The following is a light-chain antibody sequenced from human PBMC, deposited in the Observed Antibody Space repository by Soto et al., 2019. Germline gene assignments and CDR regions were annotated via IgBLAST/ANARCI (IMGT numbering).Light chain of an antibody. CDR2: GAS. CDR3: QQYSNWPRGT. V-gene: IGKV3-15*01. J-gene: IGKJ2*01. Sequence: EIVMTQSPATLSVSPGQRATLSCRASQSTTNNHLAWYQQKPGQAPRLLIYGASSRATGVPPRFSGSGSGTEFTLTISSLQSEDFALYYCQQYSNWPRGTFGQGTKLQIK. CDR1: QSTTNN.